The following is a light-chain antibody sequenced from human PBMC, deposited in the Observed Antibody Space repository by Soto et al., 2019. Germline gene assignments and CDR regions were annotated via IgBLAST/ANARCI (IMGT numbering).Light chain of an antibody. CDR3: LQDYNYPLT. J-gene: IGKJ4*01. Sequence: AIRMTQSPSSLSASVGDRVTITCRASQGIRNDLGWYQQKPGKAPKLLIYAASSLQSEVPSRFSGSGSDTDFTLTISSLQPEDFATYYCLQDYNYPLTFGGGTKVAIK. CDR1: QGIRND. V-gene: IGKV1-6*01. CDR2: AAS.